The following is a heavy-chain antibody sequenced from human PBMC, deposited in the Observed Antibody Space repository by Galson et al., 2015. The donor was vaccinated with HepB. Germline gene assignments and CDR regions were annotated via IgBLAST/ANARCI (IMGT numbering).Heavy chain of an antibody. V-gene: IGHV1-69*02. Sequence: SVKVSCKASGGTFSSYTISWVRQAPGQGLEWMGRIIPILGIANYAQKFQGRVTITADESTSTAYMELSSLRSEDTAVYYCASDRFRLVGATSGFDYWGQGTLVTVSS. CDR3: ASDRFRLVGATSGFDY. D-gene: IGHD1-26*01. J-gene: IGHJ4*02. CDR2: IIPILGIA. CDR1: GGTFSSYT.